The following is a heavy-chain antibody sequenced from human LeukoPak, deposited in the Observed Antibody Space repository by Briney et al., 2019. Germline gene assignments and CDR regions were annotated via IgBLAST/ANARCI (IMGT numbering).Heavy chain of an antibody. J-gene: IGHJ4*02. CDR1: GFTFSDYY. CDR2: IWYDGSNK. Sequence: GGSLRLSCAASGFTFSDYYMSWIRQAPGKGLEWVAVIWYDGSNKYYADSVKGRFTISRDNSKNTLYLQMNSLRAEDTAVYYCARDSGSYRDWGQGTLVTVSS. CDR3: ARDSGSYRD. V-gene: IGHV3-33*08. D-gene: IGHD1-26*01.